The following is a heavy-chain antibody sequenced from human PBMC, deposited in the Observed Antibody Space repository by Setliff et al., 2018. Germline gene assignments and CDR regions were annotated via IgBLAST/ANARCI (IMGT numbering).Heavy chain of an antibody. CDR3: ARGGTYRYFDY. V-gene: IGHV4-59*01. CDR2: VYYSGTT. J-gene: IGHJ4*02. Sequence: SETLSLTCTVSGGSISTYYWSWIRQPPGKGLEFIGYVYYSGTTNYDPSLRSRVTMSVDTSKNQFSLKLSSVTAADMAVYYCARGGTYRYFDYWGQGTLVTVSS. CDR1: GGSISTYY.